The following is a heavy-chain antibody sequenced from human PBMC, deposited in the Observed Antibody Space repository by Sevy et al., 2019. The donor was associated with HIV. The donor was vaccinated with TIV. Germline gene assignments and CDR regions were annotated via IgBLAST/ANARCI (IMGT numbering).Heavy chain of an antibody. CDR3: ARDSVRVLLELWFGRDAFDI. CDR2: ISSSSSYI. Sequence: GGSLRLSCAASGFTFSSYSMNWVRQAPGKGLEWVSSISSSSSYIYYADSVKGRFTISRDNAKNSLYLQMNSLRAEDTAVYYCARDSVRVLLELWFGRDAFDIWGQGTMVTVSS. CDR1: GFTFSSYS. D-gene: IGHD3-10*01. J-gene: IGHJ3*02. V-gene: IGHV3-21*01.